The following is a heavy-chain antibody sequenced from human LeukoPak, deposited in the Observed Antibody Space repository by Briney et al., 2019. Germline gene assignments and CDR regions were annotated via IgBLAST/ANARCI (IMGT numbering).Heavy chain of an antibody. Sequence: GASVKDSCKASGYTFTGYYMHWVRQAPGQGLEWMGWINPNSGGTNYAQKFQGRVTMTRDTSISTAYMELSRLRSDDSAVYYCARGGGGVTYYYDSSGYYCDYWGQGTLVSVSS. CDR2: INPNSGGT. CDR3: ARGGGGVTYYYDSSGYYCDY. CDR1: GYTFTGYY. V-gene: IGHV1-2*02. D-gene: IGHD3-22*01. J-gene: IGHJ4*02.